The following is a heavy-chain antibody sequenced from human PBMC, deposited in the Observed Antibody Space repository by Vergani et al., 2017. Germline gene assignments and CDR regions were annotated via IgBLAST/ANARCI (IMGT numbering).Heavy chain of an antibody. D-gene: IGHD5-24*01. V-gene: IGHV3-23*01. J-gene: IGHJ4*02. Sequence: EVKLLQSEGAVVQPGGSLRLFCVASAFKFTSQAMSWVRQGHGQGLEWVSSIKNTGDSTHYADSVKGRFTISRDNSKNTLYLQMNSLRVEDTAVYYCGRGSDNYNWCQGTLVTVSS. CDR2: IKNTGDST. CDR3: GRGSDNYN. CDR1: AFKFTSQA.